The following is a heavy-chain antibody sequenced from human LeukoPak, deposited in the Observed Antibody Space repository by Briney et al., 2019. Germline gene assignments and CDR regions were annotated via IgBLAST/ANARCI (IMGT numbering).Heavy chain of an antibody. V-gene: IGHV1-2*02. CDR2: INPNSGGT. J-gene: IGHJ6*03. Sequence: ASVKVSCKASGYTFTGYYMHWVRQAPGQGPEWMGWINPNSGGTNYAQKFQGRVTMTRDTSISTAYMELSRLRSDDTAVYYCARGDWNHGIYYYYMDVWGKGTTVTVSS. CDR1: GYTFTGYY. CDR3: ARGDWNHGIYYYYMDV. D-gene: IGHD1-1*01.